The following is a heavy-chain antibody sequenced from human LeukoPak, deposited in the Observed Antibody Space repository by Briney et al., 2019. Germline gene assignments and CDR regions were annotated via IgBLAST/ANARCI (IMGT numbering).Heavy chain of an antibody. D-gene: IGHD4-23*01. CDR3: ALSSGPNSFFDY. V-gene: IGHV3-43*01. CDR1: GFTFDDYT. J-gene: IGHJ4*02. Sequence: GGSLRLSCAASGFTFDDYTMHWVRQAPGKGLEWVSLISWDGGSTYYADSVKGRFTISRDNSKNSLYLQMNSLRTEGTALYYCALSSGPNSFFDYWGQGTLVTVSS. CDR2: ISWDGGST.